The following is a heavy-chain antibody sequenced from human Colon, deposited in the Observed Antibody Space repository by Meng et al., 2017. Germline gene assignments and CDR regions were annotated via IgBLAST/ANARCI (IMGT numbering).Heavy chain of an antibody. CDR1: GYSFTTYY. CDR2: INPNSGGT. CDR3: ARGYLVTVPTAPNAGY. Sequence: ASVKVSCTTSGYSFTTYYIHWVRQAPGQGLEWMGRINPNSGGTNYAQKFQGRVTMTRDTSSSTAYMELSSLRSDDTAVYYCARGYLVTVPTAPNAGYWGQGTLVTVSS. J-gene: IGHJ4*02. V-gene: IGHV1-2*06. D-gene: IGHD2-2*01.